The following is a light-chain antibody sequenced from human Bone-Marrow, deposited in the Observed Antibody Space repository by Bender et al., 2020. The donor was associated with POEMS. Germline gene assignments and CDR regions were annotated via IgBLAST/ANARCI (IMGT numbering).Light chain of an antibody. J-gene: IGLJ2*01. V-gene: IGLV6-57*02. Sequence: NFMLTQPHSVSESPGKTVAISCTGGSGSIASNYVQWYQQRPGSAPPTVIYDDNQRPSGVPDRFSGSKSGTSASLAITGLQSEDEADYYCAADDGLSGVVFGGGTKLTVL. CDR1: SGSIASNY. CDR2: DDN. CDR3: AADDGLSGVV.